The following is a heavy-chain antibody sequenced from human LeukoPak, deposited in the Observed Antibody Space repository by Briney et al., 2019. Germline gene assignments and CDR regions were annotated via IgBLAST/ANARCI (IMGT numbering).Heavy chain of an antibody. CDR3: ARWGLFCSGGSCYFDY. V-gene: IGHV3-20*04. Sequence: RPGGSLGLSCAASGFTFDDYGMSWVRQAPGKGLEWVSGINWNGGSTGYADSVKGRFTISRDNAKNSLYLQMNSLRAEDTALYYCARWGLFCSGGSCYFDYWGQGTLVTVSS. CDR1: GFTFDDYG. J-gene: IGHJ4*02. D-gene: IGHD2-15*01. CDR2: INWNGGST.